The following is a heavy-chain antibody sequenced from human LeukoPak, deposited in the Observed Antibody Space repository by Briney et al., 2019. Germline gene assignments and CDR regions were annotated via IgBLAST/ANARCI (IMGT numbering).Heavy chain of an antibody. CDR1: GFTFSSYW. V-gene: IGHV3-7*01. CDR3: ARVQWLIPGGYYFDY. D-gene: IGHD6-19*01. CDR2: IKQDGSEK. J-gene: IGHJ4*02. Sequence: PGGSLRLSCAASGFTFSSYWMSWVRQAPGKGLEWVANIKQDGSEKYYVDSVKGRFTISRDNAKNSLYLQMISLRAEDTAVYYCARVQWLIPGGYYFDYWGQGTLVTVSS.